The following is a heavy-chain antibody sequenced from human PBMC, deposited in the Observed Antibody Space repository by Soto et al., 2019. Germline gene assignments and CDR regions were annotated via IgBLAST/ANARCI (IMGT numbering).Heavy chain of an antibody. CDR2: INPSGGST. D-gene: IGHD3-22*01. CDR3: ARNFYFPYYDSSGYYSDIFSYYYGMDV. Sequence: ASVKVSCKASGYTFTSYYMHWVRQAPGQGLELMGIINPSGGSTSYAQKFQGRVTMTRDTSTSTVYMELSSLRSEDTAVYYCARNFYFPYYDSSGYYSDIFSYYYGMDVWGQGTTVTVYS. J-gene: IGHJ6*02. CDR1: GYTFTSYY. V-gene: IGHV1-46*01.